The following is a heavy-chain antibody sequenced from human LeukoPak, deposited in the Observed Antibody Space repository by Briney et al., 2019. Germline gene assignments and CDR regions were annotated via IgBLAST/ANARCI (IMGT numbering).Heavy chain of an antibody. CDR3: ARDHSSGLYYFDY. Sequence: SVKVSCKASGGTFSSYAISWVRQAPGQGLEWMGGIIPIFGTANYAQKFQGRVTITADESTSTAYMELSSLRSEDTAVYYCARDHSSGLYYFDYWGQGALVTVSS. V-gene: IGHV1-69*13. J-gene: IGHJ4*02. CDR2: IIPIFGTA. D-gene: IGHD6-19*01. CDR1: GGTFSSYA.